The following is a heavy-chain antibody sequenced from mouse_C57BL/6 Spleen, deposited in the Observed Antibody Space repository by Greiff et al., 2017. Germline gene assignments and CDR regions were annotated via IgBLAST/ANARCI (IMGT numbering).Heavy chain of an antibody. Sequence: EVQLVESGAGLVKPGGSLKLSCAASGFTFSSYTMPWVRQTPEKRLEWVATISGGGGNTYYPDRVKGRFTISRDNAKDTLYLQMSSLRSEDTAVYYCARHGDCYGGVFDYWGQGTTLTVSS. CDR2: ISGGGGNT. CDR3: ARHGDCYGGVFDY. CDR1: GFTFSSYT. D-gene: IGHD1-1*02. J-gene: IGHJ2*01. V-gene: IGHV5-9*04.